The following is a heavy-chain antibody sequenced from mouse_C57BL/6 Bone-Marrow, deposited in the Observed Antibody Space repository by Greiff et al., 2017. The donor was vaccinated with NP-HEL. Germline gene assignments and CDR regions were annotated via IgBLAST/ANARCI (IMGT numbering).Heavy chain of an antibody. CDR2: INPNNGGT. D-gene: IGHD2-2*01. CDR1: GYTFTDYN. V-gene: IGHV1-18*01. CDR3: ARSPYGYDGGYYAMDY. J-gene: IGHJ4*01. Sequence: EVQVVESGPELVKPGASVKIPCKASGYTFTDYNMDWVKQSHGKSLEWIGDINPNNGGTIYNQKFKGKATLTVDKSSSTAYMELRSLTSEDTAVYYCARSPYGYDGGYYAMDYWGQGTSVTVSS.